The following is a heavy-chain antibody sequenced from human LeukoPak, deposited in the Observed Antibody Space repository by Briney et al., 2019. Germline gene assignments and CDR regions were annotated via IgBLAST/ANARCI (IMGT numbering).Heavy chain of an antibody. CDR3: AKDRCSNGIGCYYYYMDV. D-gene: IGHD2-8*01. J-gene: IGHJ6*03. CDR2: ISSSSSYI. Sequence: GGSLRLSCEASGFTFTSYNMNWVRQAPGKGLEWVSSISSSSSYIYYADSVKGRFTISRDNAKNSLYLQMNSLRAEDTAVYYCAKDRCSNGIGCYYYYMDVCGKGTTVTISS. CDR1: GFTFTSYN. V-gene: IGHV3-21*01.